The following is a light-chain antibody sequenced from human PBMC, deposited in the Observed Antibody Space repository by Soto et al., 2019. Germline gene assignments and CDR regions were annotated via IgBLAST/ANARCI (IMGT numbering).Light chain of an antibody. Sequence: QSVLTQPPSASGTPGQRVTISCSGSSSNIGSNYVYWYQQLPGTTPQLLIYRNNQRPSAVPDRFSGSKSGTSASLAISGLRYEDEADYYCASWDDSRSGPVFGGGTKLTVL. V-gene: IGLV1-47*01. J-gene: IGLJ3*02. CDR3: ASWDDSRSGPV. CDR2: RNN. CDR1: SSNIGSNY.